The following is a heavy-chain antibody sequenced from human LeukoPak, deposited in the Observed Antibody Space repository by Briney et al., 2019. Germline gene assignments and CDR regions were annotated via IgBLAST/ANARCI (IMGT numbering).Heavy chain of an antibody. V-gene: IGHV4-34*01. CDR2: INHSGST. D-gene: IGHD6-6*01. Sequence: PSETLSLTCAVYGGSFSGYYWSWIRQPPGKGLEWIGEINHSGSTNYNASLKSRVTMSVDTSKNQFSLKLSSVTAADTAVYYCARHPLGNYSSSSPFDYWGQGTLATVSS. J-gene: IGHJ4*02. CDR1: GGSFSGYY. CDR3: ARHPLGNYSSSSPFDY.